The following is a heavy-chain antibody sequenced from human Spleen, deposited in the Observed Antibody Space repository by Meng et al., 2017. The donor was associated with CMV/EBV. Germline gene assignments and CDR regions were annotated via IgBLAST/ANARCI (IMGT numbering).Heavy chain of an antibody. Sequence: SLKISCAASGFTFSSYAMSWVRQAPGKGLEWVSGISWNNFKAGYADSVKGRFTISRDNTRNSLYLEMNSLRAEDTALYYCAKDGGGYCSSTSCPRDFDYWGQGTLVTVSS. V-gene: IGHV3-9*01. D-gene: IGHD2-2*01. CDR1: GFTFSSYA. J-gene: IGHJ4*02. CDR3: AKDGGGYCSSTSCPRDFDY. CDR2: ISWNNFKA.